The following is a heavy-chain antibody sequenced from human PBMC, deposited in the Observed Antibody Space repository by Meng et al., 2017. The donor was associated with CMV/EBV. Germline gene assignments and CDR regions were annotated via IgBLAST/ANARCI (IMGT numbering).Heavy chain of an antibody. V-gene: IGHV4-39*07. CDR2: IYYSGST. Sequence: QWRLKGSGPGMVKPPETLSLTCTVSGGSISSSSYYWGWIRQPPGKGLEWIGSIYYSGSTYYNPSLKSRVTISVDTSKNQFSLKLSSVTAADTAVYYCARGVVTMIVVYDPWGQGTLVTVSS. CDR3: ARGVVTMIVVYDP. D-gene: IGHD3-22*01. J-gene: IGHJ5*02. CDR1: GGSISSSSYY.